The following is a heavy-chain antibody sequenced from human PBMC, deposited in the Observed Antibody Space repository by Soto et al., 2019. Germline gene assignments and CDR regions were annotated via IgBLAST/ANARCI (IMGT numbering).Heavy chain of an antibody. CDR3: AKGPISRWFYP. V-gene: IGHV3-23*01. Sequence: EVQLLESGGGLVQPGGSLRLSCAASGFTFSSYAMTWVRQAPGKGLEWVSSISGRGDTTYYADSVKGRYTISRHNSRNTLSLQMTTLRAEDTAVYYCAKGPISRWFYPWGQGTLVTVSS. CDR2: ISGRGDTT. D-gene: IGHD2-2*01. J-gene: IGHJ5*02. CDR1: GFTFSSYA.